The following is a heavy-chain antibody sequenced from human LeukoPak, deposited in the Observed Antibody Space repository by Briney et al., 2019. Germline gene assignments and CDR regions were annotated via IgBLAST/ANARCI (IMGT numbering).Heavy chain of an antibody. CDR1: GYTFTGYY. V-gene: IGHV1-2*02. CDR2: INPNSGGT. J-gene: IGHJ6*03. Sequence: ASVKVSCKASGYTFTGYYMHWVRQAPGQGLEWMGWINPNSGGTNYAQKFQGRVTMTRDTSISTAYMELSRLRSDDTAVYYCARLSGYDALDYYYYYMDVWAKGPRSPSP. D-gene: IGHD5-12*01. CDR3: ARLSGYDALDYYYYYMDV.